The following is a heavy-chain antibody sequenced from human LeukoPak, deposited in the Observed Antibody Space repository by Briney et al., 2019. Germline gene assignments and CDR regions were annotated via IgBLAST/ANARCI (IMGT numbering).Heavy chain of an antibody. Sequence: SETLSLTCILSRGSPSIGRYCWSWTRQHPGNGLEWLGFIYYSVTTNYNTSLKSRVTISVDTSKNQFSLKLSSVTAADTAVYYCARDSGQQLVPLEGGYYYSGMDVWGKGTTVTVSS. CDR1: RGSPSIGRYC. CDR3: ARDSGQQLVPLEGGYYYSGMDV. J-gene: IGHJ6*04. D-gene: IGHD6-13*01. CDR2: IYYSVTT. V-gene: IGHV4-61*01.